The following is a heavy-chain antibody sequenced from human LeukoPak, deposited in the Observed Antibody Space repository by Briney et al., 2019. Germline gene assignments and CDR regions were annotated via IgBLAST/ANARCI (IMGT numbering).Heavy chain of an antibody. Sequence: GGSLRLSCAASGFTFSSYWMSWVRQAPGKGLEWVANIKQDGSEKYYVDSVKGRFTISRDNAKNSLYLQMNSPRAEDTAVYYCASRSLPYAFDIWGQGTMVTVSS. V-gene: IGHV3-7*01. CDR2: IKQDGSEK. CDR1: GFTFSSYW. CDR3: ASRSLPYAFDI. J-gene: IGHJ3*02.